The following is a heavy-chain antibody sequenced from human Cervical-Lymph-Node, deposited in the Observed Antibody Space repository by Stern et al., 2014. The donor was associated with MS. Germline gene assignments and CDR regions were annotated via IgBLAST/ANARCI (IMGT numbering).Heavy chain of an antibody. D-gene: IGHD6-13*01. CDR3: ATTGSSLDN. CDR1: RGSISSGDYY. Sequence: QLQLQESGPGLVKASQTLSLTCTVSRGSISSGDYYWTWIRQPPGKGLEWIGYIDSSGSTYYDPSLKSRVTISVDTSKNQFSLKLSSVTAADTAVYFCATTGSSLDNWGQGTLVTVSS. J-gene: IGHJ4*02. CDR2: IDSSGST. V-gene: IGHV4-30-4*01.